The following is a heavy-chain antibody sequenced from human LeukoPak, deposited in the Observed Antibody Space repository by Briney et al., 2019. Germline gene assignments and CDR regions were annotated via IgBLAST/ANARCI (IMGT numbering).Heavy chain of an antibody. CDR3: ARGLVVVVPAASDYWFDP. CDR1: GFTFSSYS. CDR2: ISSSSSYI. V-gene: IGHV3-21*01. J-gene: IGHJ5*02. D-gene: IGHD2-2*01. Sequence: GGSLRLSCAASGFTFSSYSMNWVRQAPGKGLEWVSSISSSSSYIYYADSVKGRFTISRDNAKNSLYLQMNSLRAEDTAVYYCARGLVVVVPAASDYWFDPWGQGTLVTASS.